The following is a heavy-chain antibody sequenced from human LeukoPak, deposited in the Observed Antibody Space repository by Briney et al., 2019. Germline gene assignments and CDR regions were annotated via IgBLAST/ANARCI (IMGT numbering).Heavy chain of an antibody. Sequence: GGSLRLSCAASGFTFSSYGMHWVRQAPGKGLEWVAFIRYDGGNKYYADSVKGRFTISRDNSKNTLYLQMNSLRAEDTAVYYCAKSPLDIVVVPAAKMLGDYSDYWGQGTLVTVSS. CDR3: AKSPLDIVVVPAAKMLGDYSDY. V-gene: IGHV3-30*02. D-gene: IGHD2-2*03. CDR2: IRYDGGNK. CDR1: GFTFSSYG. J-gene: IGHJ4*02.